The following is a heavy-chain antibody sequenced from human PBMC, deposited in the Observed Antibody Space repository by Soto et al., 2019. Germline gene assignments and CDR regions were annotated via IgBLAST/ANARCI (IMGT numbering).Heavy chain of an antibody. D-gene: IGHD3-22*01. J-gene: IGHJ4*02. CDR3: ARVSLDRGPYDSSGYRKTFDY. CDR1: GGSISSSSSY. Sequence: SETLSLTCTVSGGSISSSSSYWGWIRQPPGKGLEWIGNIYYLGNTNYNPSLKSRVTISVDTSKNQFSLKLSSVTAADTAVYYCARVSLDRGPYDSSGYRKTFDYWGQGTLVTVSS. V-gene: IGHV4-39*07. CDR2: IYYLGNT.